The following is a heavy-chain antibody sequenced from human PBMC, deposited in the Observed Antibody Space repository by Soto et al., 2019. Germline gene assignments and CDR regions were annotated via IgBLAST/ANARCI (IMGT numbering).Heavy chain of an antibody. J-gene: IGHJ4*02. CDR2: IYTGGST. Sequence: GSLRLSCAASGFTVSHNYVSWVRLAPGKGLEWVSVIYTGGSTYYANSVKDRFTISRDNSKNTVYLQMNSLRAEDTAIYYCLGHDYGAYWGQGTLVTVSS. CDR3: LGHDYGAY. V-gene: IGHV3-66*01. CDR1: GFTVSHNY.